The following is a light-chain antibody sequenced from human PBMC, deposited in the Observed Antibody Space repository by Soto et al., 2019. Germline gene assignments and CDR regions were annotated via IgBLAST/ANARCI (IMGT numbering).Light chain of an antibody. J-gene: IGLJ1*01. V-gene: IGLV2-14*01. CDR2: DVS. CDR1: NSDLNY. CDR3: SSFADSSARDYV. Sequence: QSALTQPASVSGAPGQSITISCTGTNSDLNYVSWHQQHPGKAPKLLIYDVSSRPSGVSSRFSGSKSGNTASLTISGLQADDESHYYCSSFADSSARDYVFGGGTKLTVL.